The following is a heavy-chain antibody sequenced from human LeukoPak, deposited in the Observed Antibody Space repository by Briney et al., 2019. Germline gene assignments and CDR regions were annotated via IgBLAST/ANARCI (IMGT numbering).Heavy chain of an antibody. V-gene: IGHV4-34*01. J-gene: IGHJ6*03. CDR2: INHSGST. CDR3: ARVRRWLQPSVYYYYYMDV. Sequence: SETLSLTXAVYGGSFSGYYWSWIRQPPGKGLEWIGEINHSGSTNYNPSLKSRVTISVDTSKNQFSLKLSSVTAADTAVYYCARVRRWLQPSVYYYYYMDVWGKGTTVTVSS. CDR1: GGSFSGYY. D-gene: IGHD5-24*01.